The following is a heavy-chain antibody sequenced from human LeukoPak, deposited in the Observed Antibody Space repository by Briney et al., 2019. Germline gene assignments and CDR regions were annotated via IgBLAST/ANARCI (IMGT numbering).Heavy chain of an antibody. CDR2: ISGSETGT. CDR1: GFTFSNYA. Sequence: AGGSLRLSCAASGFTFSNYAMSWVRQAPGKGLEWVSSISGSETGTYYAGSVKGRFAISRDNSRHTLYLQMNSLRAEDTALYFCAKYGSQTSPFYLDYWGQGTLVTVSP. J-gene: IGHJ4*02. V-gene: IGHV3-23*01. D-gene: IGHD3-10*01. CDR3: AKYGSQTSPFYLDY.